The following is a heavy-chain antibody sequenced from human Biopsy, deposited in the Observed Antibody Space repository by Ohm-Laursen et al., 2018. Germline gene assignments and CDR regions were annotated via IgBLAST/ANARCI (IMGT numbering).Heavy chain of an antibody. CDR2: FAPENGKT. J-gene: IGHJ4*02. CDR1: GYTLTELS. D-gene: IGHD1-1*01. Sequence: ASVKVSCKVSGYTLTELSMHWVRQAPGKGLEWMGGFAPENGKTVYAQNFQARVSMTEDTSTDTACMELRSLRSEDTAVYYCAADINVWNVNYWGQGTQATVSS. CDR3: AADINVWNVNY. V-gene: IGHV1-24*01.